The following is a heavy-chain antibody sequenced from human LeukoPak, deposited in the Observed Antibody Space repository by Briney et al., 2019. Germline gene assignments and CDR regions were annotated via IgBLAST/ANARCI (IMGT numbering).Heavy chain of an antibody. J-gene: IGHJ1*01. Sequence: GESLKISCASSGFTFSSYAMTWVRQAPGKGLEWISSINCSGGFTVRANSAKGRFTISRDNYENTLYLHINSLRADATAVHDCAKDASSGFEYFPHWGQGTLVSVSS. CDR3: AKDASSGFEYFPH. CDR1: GFTFSSYA. CDR2: INCSGGFT. V-gene: IGHV3-23*01. D-gene: IGHD3-22*01.